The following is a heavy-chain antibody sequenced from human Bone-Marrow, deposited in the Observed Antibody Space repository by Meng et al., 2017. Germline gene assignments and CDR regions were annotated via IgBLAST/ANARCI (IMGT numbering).Heavy chain of an antibody. CDR3: ARDDRISAAGQPCDDY. D-gene: IGHD6-25*01. V-gene: IGHV1-2*06. J-gene: IGHJ4*02. CDR1: GYNFPDYN. Sequence: ASVKVSCKPSGYNFPDYNIHWVRRAPGQGLEWMGRINANSGDTHYAQNFQTRVTMTGDTSNSTAYMELSGLRSDDTAMYYCARDDRISAAGQPCDDYWGQGTLVTVSS. CDR2: INANSGDT.